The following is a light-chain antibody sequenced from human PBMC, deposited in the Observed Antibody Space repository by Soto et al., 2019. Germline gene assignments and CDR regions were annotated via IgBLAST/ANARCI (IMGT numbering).Light chain of an antibody. Sequence: QSVLTQPPSASGTPGQRVTISCSGSSSNIGSKTVNWYQQLPGTAPKLRIYSNNQRPSGVPDRFSGSKSGTSASLAISGLQSEDEADYYCAAWDDSLNGVVFGGGTKVTVL. J-gene: IGLJ2*01. V-gene: IGLV1-44*01. CDR1: SSNIGSKT. CDR2: SNN. CDR3: AAWDDSLNGVV.